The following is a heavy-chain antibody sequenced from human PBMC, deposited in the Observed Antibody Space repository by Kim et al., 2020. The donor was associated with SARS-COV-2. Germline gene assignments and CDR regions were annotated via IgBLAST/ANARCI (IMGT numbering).Heavy chain of an antibody. D-gene: IGHD3-22*01. Sequence: GGSLRLSCVASGFTFSTYAMSWVRQAPGKGLEWVSAINGADYTTYYADSVRGRLTVSRDNSNNMLYLQMNSLGAEDTAVYYCVKAKHSSGYYYERGGDYWGQGSLVTVSS. CDR2: INGADYTT. V-gene: IGHV3-23*01. CDR3: VKAKHSSGYYYERGGDY. CDR1: GFTFSTYA. J-gene: IGHJ4*02.